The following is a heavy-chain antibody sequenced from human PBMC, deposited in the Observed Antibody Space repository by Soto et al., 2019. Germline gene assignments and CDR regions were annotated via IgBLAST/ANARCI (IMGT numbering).Heavy chain of an antibody. CDR1: GASITGSSY. D-gene: IGHD2-15*01. CDR3: ARGMHPLGAPAWYYFDS. V-gene: IGHV4-4*07. J-gene: IGHJ4*02. CDR2: SSHSGTT. Sequence: QVQLQESGPGLMKPSETLSLTCTVSGASITGSSYWSWIRQPAGKGLEWIGRSSHSGTTNYNPSPRGRVTVSADVSKNQFSLGLTSVTAAESALYYCARGMHPLGAPAWYYFDSGGQGALVTVSS.